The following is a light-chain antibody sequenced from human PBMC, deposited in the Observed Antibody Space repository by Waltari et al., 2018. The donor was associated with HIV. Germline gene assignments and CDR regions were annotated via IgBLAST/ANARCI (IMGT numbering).Light chain of an antibody. V-gene: IGKV3-15*01. CDR1: QSINNN. CDR3: QQYNNWPGIT. CDR2: GAS. J-gene: IGKJ3*01. Sequence: EILMTQSPATLSVSLGEKATLYCRASQSINNNLAWYQQKPGPAPRLLIYGASTGATGIPARFSGSGSGTEFTLTISSLQSEDFAVYYCQQYNNWPGITFGPGTKVDIK.